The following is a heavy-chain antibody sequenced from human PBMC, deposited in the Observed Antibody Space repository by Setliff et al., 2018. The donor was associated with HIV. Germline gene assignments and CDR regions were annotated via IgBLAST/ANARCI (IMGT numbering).Heavy chain of an antibody. D-gene: IGHD3-22*01. CDR3: ARESGDYYDSSGYYPPTDYYYGMDV. Sequence: ASVKVSCKASGYTFTSYYMHWVRQAPGQGLEWMGIINPSGCSTSYAQKFQGRVTMTRDTSTSTVYMELSSLRSEDTAVYYCARESGDYYDSSGYYPPTDYYYGMDVWGQGTTVTVSS. J-gene: IGHJ6*02. V-gene: IGHV1-46*01. CDR1: GYTFTSYY. CDR2: INPSGCST.